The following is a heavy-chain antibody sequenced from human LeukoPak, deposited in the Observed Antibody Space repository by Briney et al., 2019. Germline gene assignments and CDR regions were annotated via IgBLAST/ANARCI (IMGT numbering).Heavy chain of an antibody. J-gene: IGHJ5*02. D-gene: IGHD2-15*01. CDR2: IIPIFGIA. CDR3: ARPSGVGYCSGGSCSNNWFDP. CDR1: GGTFSSYA. V-gene: IGHV1-69*04. Sequence: SVKVSCKASGGTFSSYAISWVRQAPGQGLEWMGRIIPIFGIANYAQKFQGRVTITADKSTSTAYMELSSLRSEDTAVYYCARPSGVGYCSGGSCSNNWFDPWGQGTLVTVSS.